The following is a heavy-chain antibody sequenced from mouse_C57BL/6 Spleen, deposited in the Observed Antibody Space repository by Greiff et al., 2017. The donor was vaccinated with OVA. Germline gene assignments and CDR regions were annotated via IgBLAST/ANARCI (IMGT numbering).Heavy chain of an antibody. CDR1: GYAFSSSW. CDR2: IYPGDGDT. CDR3: ARLNWDGYYFDY. V-gene: IGHV1-82*01. J-gene: IGHJ2*01. D-gene: IGHD4-1*01. Sequence: VQLKESGPELVKPGASVKISCKASGYAFSSSWMNWVKQRPGKGLEWIGRIYPGDGDTNYNGKFKGKATLTADKSSSTAYMQLSSLTSEDSAVYFCARLNWDGYYFDYWGQGTTLTVSS.